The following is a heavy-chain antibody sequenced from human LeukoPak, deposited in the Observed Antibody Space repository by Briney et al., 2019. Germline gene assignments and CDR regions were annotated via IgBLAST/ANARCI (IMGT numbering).Heavy chain of an antibody. CDR3: ARHKPFDGADL. V-gene: IGHV4-59*04. J-gene: IGHJ5*02. D-gene: IGHD3-16*01. Sequence: KTSETLSLTCTVSGDTISGYYWNWIRQPPGKGLEWIGNVFFSGTTYYNPSLKSRVTISVDTSKNHFSLKLISVTVADTAMYYCARHKPFDGADLWGQGTLVTVSS. CDR2: VFFSGTT. CDR1: GDTISGYY.